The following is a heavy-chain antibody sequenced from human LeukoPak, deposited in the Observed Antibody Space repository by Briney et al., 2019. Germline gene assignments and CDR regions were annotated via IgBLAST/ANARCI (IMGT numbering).Heavy chain of an antibody. V-gene: IGHV4-30-4*01. Sequence: SQTLSLTCTVSGGSISSGDYYWSWIRQPPGKGLEWIGYIYYSGSTYYNPSLKSRVTISVDTSKNQFSLKLSSVTAADTAVYYWAREGGGYGGGYYFDYWGRGTLVTVSS. D-gene: IGHD5-12*01. CDR2: IYYSGST. J-gene: IGHJ4*02. CDR3: AREGGGYGGGYYFDY. CDR1: GGSISSGDYY.